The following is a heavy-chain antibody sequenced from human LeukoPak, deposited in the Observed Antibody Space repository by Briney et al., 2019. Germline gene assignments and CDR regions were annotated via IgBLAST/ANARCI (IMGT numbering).Heavy chain of an antibody. CDR3: ATYSSLNRREFQF. J-gene: IGHJ1*01. Sequence: GGSLRLSCEGSGFTFSTYWMGWVRQAPGKGLQWVANIKTDGSEKYYVDSVKGRFTISRDNAKNSLYLQMNSLRAEDTAVYYCATYSSLNRREFQFWGQGTLLTVSS. CDR1: GFTFSTYW. CDR2: IKTDGSEK. V-gene: IGHV3-7*01. D-gene: IGHD3-22*01.